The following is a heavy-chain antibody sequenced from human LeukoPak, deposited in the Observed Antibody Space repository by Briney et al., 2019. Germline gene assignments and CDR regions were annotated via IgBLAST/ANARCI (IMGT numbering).Heavy chain of an antibody. CDR3: ARRSKYYDILISGWFDP. D-gene: IGHD3-9*01. J-gene: IGHJ5*02. Sequence: SQTLSLTCAISGDDVSTNSATWNWIRQSPSSGLEWLGRTYYRSKWFNENAVFVKSRTTLNADTSKNQFSLQLRSVTAADTAVYYCARRSKYYDILISGWFDPWGQGTLVTVSS. CDR2: TYYRSKWFN. V-gene: IGHV6-1*01. CDR1: GDDVSTNSAT.